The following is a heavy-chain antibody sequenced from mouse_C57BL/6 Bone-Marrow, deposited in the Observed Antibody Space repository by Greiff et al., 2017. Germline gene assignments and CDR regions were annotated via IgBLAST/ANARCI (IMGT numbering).Heavy chain of an antibody. CDR1: GYTFTSYW. V-gene: IGHV1-55*01. CDR3: GRPYYSSYWYFDV. Sequence: VQLQQPGAELVKPGASVTMSCKASGYTFTSYWITWVKQRPGQGLEWIGDIYPGSGSTNYNETFKSKATLTVDTSSSTAYMQLSSMTSEDSAVYYCGRPYYSSYWYFDVWGTGTTVTVSS. D-gene: IGHD2-5*01. J-gene: IGHJ1*03. CDR2: IYPGSGST.